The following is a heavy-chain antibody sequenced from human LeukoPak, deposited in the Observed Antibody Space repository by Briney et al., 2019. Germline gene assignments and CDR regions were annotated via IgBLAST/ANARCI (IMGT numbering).Heavy chain of an antibody. J-gene: IGHJ2*01. CDR2: IYSSGST. Sequence: GGSLRLSCSASGFTVSGNYMSWVRQAPGKGLEWVSVIYSSGSTYYADSVKGRFSISRDNSKNTLYLQMNSLRAEDTAVYYCARKSGYSSGPDYWYFDLWGRGTLVTDTS. D-gene: IGHD5-18*01. CDR3: ARKSGYSSGPDYWYFDL. CDR1: GFTVSGNY. V-gene: IGHV3-53*01.